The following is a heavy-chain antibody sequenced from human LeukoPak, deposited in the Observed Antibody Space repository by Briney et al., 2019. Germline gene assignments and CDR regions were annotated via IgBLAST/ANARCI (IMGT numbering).Heavy chain of an antibody. CDR2: IYYSGST. J-gene: IGHJ3*02. CDR1: GGSFSGYY. D-gene: IGHD3-10*01. CDR3: ARDNGVAFDI. V-gene: IGHV4-59*01. Sequence: SETLSLTCAVYGGSFSGYYWSWIRQPPGKGLEWIGYIYYSGSTNYNPSLKSRVTISVDTSKNQFSLKLSSVTAADTAVYYCARDNGVAFDIWGQGTMVTVSS.